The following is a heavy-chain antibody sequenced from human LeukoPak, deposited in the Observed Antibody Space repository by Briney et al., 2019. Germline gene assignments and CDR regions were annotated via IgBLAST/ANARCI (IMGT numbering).Heavy chain of an antibody. D-gene: IGHD3-10*01. CDR1: GDSVSNNRAA. V-gene: IGHV6-1*01. CDR3: AGGHGLFRGVTLDP. Sequence: SQTLSLTCAISGDSVSNNRAAWHWIRQSPSRGLEWLGRTYYRYKWYNDYAVAVKSRITINPDTCKNQFSLQLNSVTPEDTAVYYCAGGHGLFRGVTLDPWGQGTLVTVSS. J-gene: IGHJ5*02. CDR2: TYYRYKWYN.